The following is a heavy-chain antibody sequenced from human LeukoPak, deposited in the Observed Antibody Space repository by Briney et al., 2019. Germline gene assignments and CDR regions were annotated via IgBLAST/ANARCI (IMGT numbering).Heavy chain of an antibody. J-gene: IGHJ4*02. D-gene: IGHD1-26*01. CDR1: GYIFTNYE. V-gene: IGHV7-4-1*02. CDR3: ARTVLGATGYFDY. CDR2: INTTTGSP. Sequence: GASVKVSCKASGYIFTNYEMNWVRQAPGQGLGWMGWINTTTGSPTYAQGFTGRFVFSLDTSVSTIYLQISSLEAEDTAVYYCARTVLGATGYFDYWGQGTLITVSS.